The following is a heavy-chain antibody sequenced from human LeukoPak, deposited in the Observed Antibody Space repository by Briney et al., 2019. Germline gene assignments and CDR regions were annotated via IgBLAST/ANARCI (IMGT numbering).Heavy chain of an antibody. Sequence: GRSLRLSCAASGFTFSDYGMHWVRQAPGKGLEWVAVIWYDGSNKYYTDSVKGRFTISRDNSRNTLYLQMNSLRAEDTAVYYCAREELDGDYETFDYWGQGTLVTVSS. CDR2: IWYDGSNK. CDR1: GFTFSDYG. D-gene: IGHD4-17*01. J-gene: IGHJ4*02. V-gene: IGHV3-33*01. CDR3: AREELDGDYETFDY.